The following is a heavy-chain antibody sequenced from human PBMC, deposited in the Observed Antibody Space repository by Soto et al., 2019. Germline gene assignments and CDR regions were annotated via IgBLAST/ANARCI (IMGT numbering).Heavy chain of an antibody. CDR2: IKQDGSEK. CDR1: GFTFSSYW. CDR3: ARDSQWLTAYNWFDP. J-gene: IGHJ5*02. V-gene: IGHV3-7*01. D-gene: IGHD6-19*01. Sequence: GGSLRLSCAASGFTFSSYWMSWVRQAPGKGLEWVANIKQDGSEKYYVDSVKGRFTISRDNAKNSLYLQMNSLRAEDTAVYYCARDSQWLTAYNWFDPWGQGTLVTVSS.